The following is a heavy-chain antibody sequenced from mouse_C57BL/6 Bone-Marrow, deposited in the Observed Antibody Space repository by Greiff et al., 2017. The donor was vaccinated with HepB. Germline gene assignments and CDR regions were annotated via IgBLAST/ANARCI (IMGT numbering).Heavy chain of an antibody. CDR1: GFTFSDYG. D-gene: IGHD1-1*01. V-gene: IGHV5-17*01. CDR2: ISSGSSTI. J-gene: IGHJ1*03. CDR3: AKGFITTVVATPHWYFDV. Sequence: EVHLVESGGGLVKPGGSLKLSCAASGFTFSDYGMHWVRQAPEKGLEWVAYISSGSSTIYYADTVKGRFTISSDNAKNTLFLQMTSLRSEDTAMYYCAKGFITTVVATPHWYFDVWGTGTTVTVSS.